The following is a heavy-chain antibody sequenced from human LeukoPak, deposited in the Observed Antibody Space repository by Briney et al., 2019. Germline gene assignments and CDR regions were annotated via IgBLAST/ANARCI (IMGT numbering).Heavy chain of an antibody. Sequence: PGGSLRLSCAASGFTFSSYAMSWVRQAPGKGLEWVSAISGSGGSTYYADSVKGRFTVSRDNSKNTLYLQMNSLRAEDTAVYYCAKTYDFWSGYPEDYWGQGTLVTVSS. CDR2: ISGSGGST. CDR1: GFTFSSYA. J-gene: IGHJ4*02. V-gene: IGHV3-23*01. D-gene: IGHD3-3*01. CDR3: AKTYDFWSGYPEDY.